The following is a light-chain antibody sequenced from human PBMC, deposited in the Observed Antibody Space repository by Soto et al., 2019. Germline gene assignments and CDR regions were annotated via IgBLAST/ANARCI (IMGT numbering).Light chain of an antibody. CDR1: QSVSSN. V-gene: IGKV3-15*01. J-gene: IGKJ1*01. Sequence: EIVMTQSPATLSVSPWERATLSCRASQSVSSNLAWYQQKPGQAPRLLIYGASTRATGIPARFSGSGSGTEFTLTISSLQPEDFANYFCQQAFSDEWTFGQGTKVDIK. CDR3: QQAFSDEWT. CDR2: GAS.